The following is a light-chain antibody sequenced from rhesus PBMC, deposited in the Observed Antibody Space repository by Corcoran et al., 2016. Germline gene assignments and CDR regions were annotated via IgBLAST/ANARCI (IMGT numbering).Light chain of an antibody. J-gene: IGKJ2*01. CDR2: GAS. CDR3: YQHSSGYS. CDR1: QSVSSY. V-gene: IGKV3-10*01. Sequence: QVILTQSPATLSLSPGERATLSCRASQSVSSYLAWYQQKPGQAPSLLIYGASSRATGIPDRFSGSGSVTDFTLTISSLEPEDVGVYHCYQHSSGYSFVQGTKVEIK.